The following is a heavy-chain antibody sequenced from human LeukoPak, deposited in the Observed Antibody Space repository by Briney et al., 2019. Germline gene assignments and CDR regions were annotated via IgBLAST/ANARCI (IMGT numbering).Heavy chain of an antibody. CDR2: INHSGST. D-gene: IGHD2-15*01. CDR1: GGSFSGYH. Sequence: PSETLSLTCVVYGGSFSGYHWSWVRQAPGKGLEWIGEINHSGSTNYNPSLKSRVTISVDTSKNQFSLKLSSVTAADTAVYYCARERYCSGGSCYFSEDYWGQGTLVTVSS. V-gene: IGHV4-34*01. J-gene: IGHJ4*02. CDR3: ARERYCSGGSCYFSEDY.